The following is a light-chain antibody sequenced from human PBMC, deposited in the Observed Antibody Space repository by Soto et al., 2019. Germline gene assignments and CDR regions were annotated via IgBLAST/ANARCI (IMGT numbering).Light chain of an antibody. CDR2: AGT. CDR1: SSDVRTYYL. CDR3: CTYTGNNIFV. V-gene: IGLV2-23*01. J-gene: IGLJ1*01. Sequence: QSVLTQPASVCGSPGQSITISCTATSSDVRTYYLVSWYQQHSGKVPKVMIYAGTKRPSGVADRFSCFKSGNTASLTISSLHAEDEANYYCCTYTGNNIFVFGAGTKVTVL.